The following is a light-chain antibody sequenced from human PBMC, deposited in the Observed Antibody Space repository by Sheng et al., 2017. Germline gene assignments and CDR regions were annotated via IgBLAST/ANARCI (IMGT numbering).Light chain of an antibody. Sequence: FMLTQPHSVSESPGKTVTISCTRNSGNIATNYVQWYQQRPGSSPTTVIYEDNQRLSGVPDRFSGSIDSSSNSASLTISGLKTEDEADYYCQSYDSNNWVFGGGTKLTVL. CDR1: SGNIATNY. CDR2: EDN. J-gene: IGLJ3*02. CDR3: QSYDSNNWV. V-gene: IGLV6-57*01.